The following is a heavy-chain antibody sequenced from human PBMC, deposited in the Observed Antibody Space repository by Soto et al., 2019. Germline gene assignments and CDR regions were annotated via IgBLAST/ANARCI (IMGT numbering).Heavy chain of an antibody. CDR3: ATGGSAAAYDAFDI. CDR2: IYYSGST. V-gene: IGHV4-59*01. Sequence: SETLSLICTVSGGSISSYYWSWIRQPPGKGLEWIGYIYYSGSTNYNPSLKSRVTISVDTSKNQFSLKLSSVTAADTAVYYCATGGSAAAYDAFDIWGQGTMVTVSS. CDR1: GGSISSYY. J-gene: IGHJ3*02. D-gene: IGHD6-13*01.